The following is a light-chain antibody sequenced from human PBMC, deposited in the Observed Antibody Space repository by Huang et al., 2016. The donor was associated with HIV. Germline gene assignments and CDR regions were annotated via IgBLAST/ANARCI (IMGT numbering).Light chain of an antibody. V-gene: IGKV3-20*01. CDR3: QQYGGSPEA. CDR2: GAS. Sequence: EIVLTQSPGTLSLSPGERATLSCRASQNVSSSYLAWYQQKPGQAPRLLIYGASSRATDIPDRFSGSGSGTDFTLTISRLEPEDFAVYYCQQYGGSPEAFGPGTKVDIK. J-gene: IGKJ3*01. CDR1: QNVSSSY.